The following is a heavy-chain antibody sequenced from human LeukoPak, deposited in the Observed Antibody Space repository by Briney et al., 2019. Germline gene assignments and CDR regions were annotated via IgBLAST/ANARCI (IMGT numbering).Heavy chain of an antibody. CDR2: IKTDGSST. V-gene: IGHV3-74*01. J-gene: IGHJ5*02. Sequence: PGGSRRLSCAASGFIFSSHWMHWVRQAPGKGLEWVSRIKTDGSSTDYVDSVKGRFTISRDNAKDTLYLQMNSLRVEDTAVYYCARDHSPGWFGPWGQGTLVTVSS. D-gene: IGHD4-11*01. CDR3: ARDHSPGWFGP. CDR1: GFIFSSHW.